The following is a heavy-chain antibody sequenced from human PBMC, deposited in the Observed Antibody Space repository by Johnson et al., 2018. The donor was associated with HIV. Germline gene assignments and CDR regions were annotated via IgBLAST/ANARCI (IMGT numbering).Heavy chain of an antibody. CDR2: ISGSGGST. V-gene: IGHV3-66*02. CDR3: ARADITYSYYDSSGYYYHDAFDI. CDR1: GFTVSSNY. Sequence: VQLVESGGGLVQPGGSLRLSCAASGFTVSSNYMSWVRQAPGQGLEWVSAISGSGGSTYYADSVKGRFTIARDNSKNTLYLQMNSLRAEDTAVYYCARADITYSYYDSSGYYYHDAFDIWGQGTVVTVSS. J-gene: IGHJ3*02. D-gene: IGHD3-22*01.